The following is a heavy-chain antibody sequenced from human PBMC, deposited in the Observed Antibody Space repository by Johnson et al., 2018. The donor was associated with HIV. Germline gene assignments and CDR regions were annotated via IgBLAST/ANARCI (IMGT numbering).Heavy chain of an antibody. J-gene: IGHJ3*02. CDR2: ISNSGGDT. Sequence: VQLVESGGGLVKPGGSLRLSCAASGFTFSSYAMSWVRQAPGKGLEWVSTISNSGGDTYYADSVKGRFTISRDNSKNTLYLQMNSLRAEDTAVYYCANGGYSYGYDAFDIWGQGTMVTVSS. D-gene: IGHD5-18*01. CDR3: ANGGYSYGYDAFDI. V-gene: IGHV3-23*04. CDR1: GFTFSSYA.